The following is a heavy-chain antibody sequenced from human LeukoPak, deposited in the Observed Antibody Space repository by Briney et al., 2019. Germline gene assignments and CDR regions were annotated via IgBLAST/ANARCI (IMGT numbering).Heavy chain of an antibody. V-gene: IGHV3-53*01. D-gene: IGHD3-3*01. CDR3: ARVGLGITIFGVVKNAFDI. Sequence: GGSLRLSCAASGFTVSSNYMSWVRQAPGKGLEWVSVIYSGGSTYYADSVKGRFTISRDSSKNTLYLQMNSPRAEDTAVHYCARVGLGITIFGVVKNAFDIWGQGTMVTVSS. CDR2: IYSGGST. CDR1: GFTVSSNY. J-gene: IGHJ3*02.